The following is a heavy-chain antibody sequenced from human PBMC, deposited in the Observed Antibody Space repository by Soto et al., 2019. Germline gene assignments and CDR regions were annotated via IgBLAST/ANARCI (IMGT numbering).Heavy chain of an antibody. Sequence: QVQLQESGPGLVRPSGTLSLTCAVSGGSISSSNWWSWVRQPPGKGLEWIGEIYHTGSTNYNPSLKGRVTISVDKSKNQFSLRLNSVTAVDTAVYYCARVVSSSWYRWFDPWGQGTLVTVSS. CDR3: ARVVSSSWYRWFDP. CDR2: IYHTGST. CDR1: GGSISSSNW. J-gene: IGHJ5*02. D-gene: IGHD6-13*01. V-gene: IGHV4-4*02.